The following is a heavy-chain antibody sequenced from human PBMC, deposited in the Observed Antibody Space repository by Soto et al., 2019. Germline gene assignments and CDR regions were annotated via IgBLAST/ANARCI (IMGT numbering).Heavy chain of an antibody. D-gene: IGHD6-6*01. Sequence: SETLSLTCAVYGGSFSGYYWSWIRQPPGKGLEWIGEINHSGSTNYNPSLKSRVTISVDTSKNQFSLKLSSVTAADTAVYYCARGKLIAAQSYYYYGMDVWGQGTTVTVSS. J-gene: IGHJ6*02. CDR2: INHSGST. CDR3: ARGKLIAAQSYYYYGMDV. CDR1: GGSFSGYY. V-gene: IGHV4-34*01.